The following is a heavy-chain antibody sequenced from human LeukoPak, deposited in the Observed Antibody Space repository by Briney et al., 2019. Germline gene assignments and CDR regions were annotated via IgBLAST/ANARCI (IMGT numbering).Heavy chain of an antibody. CDR1: GFTFSSYS. V-gene: IGHV3-21*01. J-gene: IGHJ3*02. CDR3: ARYKYSSSWFKGAFYI. CDR2: ISSSSSYI. D-gene: IGHD6-13*01. Sequence: GGSLRLSCAASGFTFSSYSMNWVRQAPGKGLEWVSSISSSSSYIYYADSVKGRFTISRDNAKNSLYLQMNSLRAEDTAVYYCARYKYSSSWFKGAFYIWARGTMVTVSS.